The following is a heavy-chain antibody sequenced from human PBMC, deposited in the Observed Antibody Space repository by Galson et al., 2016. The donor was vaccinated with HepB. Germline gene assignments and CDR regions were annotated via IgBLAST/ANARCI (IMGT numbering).Heavy chain of an antibody. CDR3: ARVGANDAFDI. Sequence: SVKVSCKASGYTFAKFGINWVRQAPGHGLEWMGWVSGYNRNTNYAQKFQGRLTLTTDTSTSTAFLDLRSLTSDDAAVYYCARVGANDAFDIWGQGTLVAVSA. J-gene: IGHJ3*02. V-gene: IGHV1-18*01. CDR1: GYTFAKFG. CDR2: VSGYNRNT.